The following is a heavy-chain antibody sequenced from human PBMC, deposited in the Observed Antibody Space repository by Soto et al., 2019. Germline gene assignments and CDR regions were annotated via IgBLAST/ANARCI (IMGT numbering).Heavy chain of an antibody. D-gene: IGHD5-12*01. Sequence: SETLSLTCAVYGGSFSAYYWSWIRQPPGKGLEWIGEINHSGGTSYNPSLKSRVTISVDTSKSQFSLKLTSVTAADRAVYYCARHRERSYSGSDWTAPDYWGQGTLVTVSS. CDR3: ARHRERSYSGSDWTAPDY. J-gene: IGHJ4*02. CDR2: INHSGGT. V-gene: IGHV4-34*01. CDR1: GGSFSAYY.